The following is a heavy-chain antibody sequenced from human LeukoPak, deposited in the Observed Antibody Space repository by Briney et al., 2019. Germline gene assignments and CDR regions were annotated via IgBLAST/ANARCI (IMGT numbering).Heavy chain of an antibody. V-gene: IGHV1-46*01. J-gene: IGHJ3*02. CDR3: AREAMDGFDI. Sequence: ASVKVSCKVSGYTLTDLSMHWVRQAPGQGLEWMGIINPSGGGTSYAQKFQGRVTMTSDTSTNTVCMELSSLRSEDTAVYYCAREAMDGFDIWGQGTMVTVSS. CDR2: INPSGGGT. CDR1: GYTLTDLS.